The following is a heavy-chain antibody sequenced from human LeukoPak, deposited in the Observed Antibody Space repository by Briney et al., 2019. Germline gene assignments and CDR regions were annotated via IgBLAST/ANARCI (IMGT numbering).Heavy chain of an antibody. V-gene: IGHV3-23*01. CDR1: GFTFSSYA. CDR3: ARDRLQHYFDY. Sequence: PGGSLRPSCAASGFTFSSYAMNWVRQAPGKGLEWVSVISGSGDSTNYADSVKGRFTISRDNSKNTLYLQMNSLRAEDTAVYSCARDRLQHYFDYWGQGTLVTVSS. J-gene: IGHJ4*02. CDR2: ISGSGDST. D-gene: IGHD4-11*01.